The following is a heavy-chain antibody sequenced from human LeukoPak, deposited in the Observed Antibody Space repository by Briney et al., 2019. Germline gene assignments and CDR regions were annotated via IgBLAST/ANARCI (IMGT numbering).Heavy chain of an antibody. D-gene: IGHD3-16*01. CDR3: ARAGGWRD. V-gene: IGHV3-30*02. CDR2: VRYDGNNK. Sequence: GGSLRLSCAASRFTFSSYGMHWVRQAPGKGLEWVAFVRYDGNNKYYADSVRGRFTISRDNSKNTLYLQMNSLRAEDTAVYYCARAGGWRDWGQGTLVTVSS. J-gene: IGHJ4*02. CDR1: RFTFSSYG.